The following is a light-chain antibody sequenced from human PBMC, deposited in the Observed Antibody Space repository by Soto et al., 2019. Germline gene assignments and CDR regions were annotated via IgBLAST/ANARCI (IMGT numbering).Light chain of an antibody. CDR1: SSDVGGYNF. CDR2: DVT. V-gene: IGLV2-11*01. CDR3: CSYAGSYTHV. J-gene: IGLJ1*01. Sequence: QSALTQSRSVSGSPGQSVTISCTGTSSDVGGYNFVSWYQKYPGKAPKLIIYDVTKRPSGVPDRFSGSKSGNTASLTISGLQTDDEADYYCCSYAGSYTHVFGTGTKLTVL.